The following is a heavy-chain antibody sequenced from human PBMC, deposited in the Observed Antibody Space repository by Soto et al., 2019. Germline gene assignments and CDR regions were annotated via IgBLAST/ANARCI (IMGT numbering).Heavy chain of an antibody. CDR2: IYSGGAT. J-gene: IGHJ5*02. CDR3: AKVGPYDSENYVFRDNWFAP. V-gene: IGHV3-53*01. D-gene: IGHD3-10*01. Sequence: LEWEKVIYSGGATHYAVSVKGRLIISRDKSKNTVDLQMNSLRAEDTAVYYCAKVGPYDSENYVFRDNWFAPLGQGPLVT.